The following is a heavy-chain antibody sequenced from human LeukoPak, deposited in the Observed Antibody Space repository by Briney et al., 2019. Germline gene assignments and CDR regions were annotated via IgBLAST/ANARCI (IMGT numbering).Heavy chain of an antibody. CDR2: IIPIFGIA. CDR1: GGTFSSYA. CDR3: AREKANWLDP. V-gene: IGHV1-69*04. J-gene: IGHJ5*02. Sequence: ASVKGSCKASGGTFSSYAISWVRQAPGQGLEWMGRIIPIFGIANYAQKFQGRVTITADKPTSTAYMQLSSLRSEETAVYYCAREKANWLDPWGQGTLVSVSS.